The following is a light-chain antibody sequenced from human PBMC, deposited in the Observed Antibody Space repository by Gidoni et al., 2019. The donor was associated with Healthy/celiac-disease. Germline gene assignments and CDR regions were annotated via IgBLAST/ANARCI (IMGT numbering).Light chain of an antibody. Sequence: EIVMTQSPATLSVSPGERATLSCRASQSVSSNLAWYQQKPGQAPRLLIYGASTRATGIPARFSGSGSGTEFTLTISSLQSEDFAVYYCQQYNNRPLTFXGXTKVEIK. CDR1: QSVSSN. J-gene: IGKJ4*01. V-gene: IGKV3-15*01. CDR2: GAS. CDR3: QQYNNRPLT.